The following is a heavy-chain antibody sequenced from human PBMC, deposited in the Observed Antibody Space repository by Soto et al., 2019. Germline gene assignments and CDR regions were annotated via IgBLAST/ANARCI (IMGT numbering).Heavy chain of an antibody. CDR3: ARLPNKSPQN. CDR2: ISTDASST. V-gene: IGHV3-74*01. J-gene: IGHJ1*01. Sequence: VQLVESGGGLVQPGGSLRLSCAASGFTFSSYWMHWVRQAPGKGLVWVSSISTDASSTSYADPVKGRFTISRDNAKNTLYLQMNSVRAEDTAVYYCARLPNKSPQNWGQGTLVIVSP. CDR1: GFTFSSYW.